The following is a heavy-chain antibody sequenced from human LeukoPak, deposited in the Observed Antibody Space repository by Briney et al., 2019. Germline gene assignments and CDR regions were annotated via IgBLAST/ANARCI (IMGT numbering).Heavy chain of an antibody. D-gene: IGHD3-10*01. CDR2: IYYTGST. V-gene: IGHV4-39*01. Sequence: SETLSLTCTVSGGSISNSNYYWAWIRQPPGMGLELIGSIYYTGSTYYNSSLKSRVTISIDTSKNQFSLKMSSVTAADTAVYYCARHPGTFDIWGHGTTVTVSS. J-gene: IGHJ3*02. CDR1: GGSISNSNYY. CDR3: ARHPGTFDI.